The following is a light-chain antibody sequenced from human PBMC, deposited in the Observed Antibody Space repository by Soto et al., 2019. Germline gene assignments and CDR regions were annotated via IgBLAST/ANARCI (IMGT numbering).Light chain of an antibody. J-gene: IGLJ3*02. CDR2: DVS. CDR1: SSDVGGYNY. V-gene: IGLV2-14*01. CDR3: SSYTSSSTLV. Sequence: QSALTQPASVSGSPGQSITISCTGTSSDVGGYNYVSWYQQHPGKAPKLMIYDVSNRPSGISNRFFASKSGNTASLTISGLQADDEADYYCSSYTSSSTLVFGGGTKLTVL.